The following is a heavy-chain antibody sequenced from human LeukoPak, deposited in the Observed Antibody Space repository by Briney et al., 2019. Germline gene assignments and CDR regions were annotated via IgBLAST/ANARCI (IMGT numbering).Heavy chain of an antibody. Sequence: GRSLRLSCAASGFTFSSYAMHWVRQAPGKGLEWVSYISSSGSTIYYADSVKGRFTISRDNAKNSLYLQINSLRAEDTAVYYCARETDSSLFDYWGQGTLVTVSS. D-gene: IGHD3-22*01. J-gene: IGHJ4*02. V-gene: IGHV3-48*03. CDR1: GFTFSSYA. CDR3: ARETDSSLFDY. CDR2: ISSSGSTI.